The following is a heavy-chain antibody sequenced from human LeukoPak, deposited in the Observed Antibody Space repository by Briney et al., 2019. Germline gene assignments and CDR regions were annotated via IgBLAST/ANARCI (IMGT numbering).Heavy chain of an antibody. J-gene: IGHJ4*02. CDR1: GFTFSSYE. CDR3: ARDRVSSGYGDYFDY. D-gene: IGHD4-17*01. V-gene: IGHV3-48*03. CDR2: ISSSGTTI. Sequence: PGGSLRLSCAVSGFTFSSYEMNWVRQAPGKGLEWVSYISSSGTTIYYADSVKGRFTISRDNAKNSLYLQMNSLRAEDTAVYYCARDRVSSGYGDYFDYWGQGTLDTVSS.